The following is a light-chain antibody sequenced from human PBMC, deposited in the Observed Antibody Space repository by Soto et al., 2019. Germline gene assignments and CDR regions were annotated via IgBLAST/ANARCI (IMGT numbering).Light chain of an antibody. CDR3: GTRDASLRAEV. CDR2: DNY. J-gene: IGLJ2*01. V-gene: IGLV1-51*01. CDR1: TSNIGNNF. Sequence: QSVLTQPPSVSAAPGQRVTISCSGSTSNIGNNFVSWYQQVPGTAPKLVIHDNYKRHSGIPDRFSGSKSGTSATLAITTLQTEDEADYFCGTRDASLRAEVFGGGTKLTVL.